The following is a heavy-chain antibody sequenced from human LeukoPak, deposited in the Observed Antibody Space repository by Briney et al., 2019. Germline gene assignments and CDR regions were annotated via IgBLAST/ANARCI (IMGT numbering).Heavy chain of an antibody. D-gene: IGHD3-3*01. J-gene: IGHJ4*02. Sequence: GRSLRLSCAASGFTFSSYAMHWVRQAPGKGLEWVAVISYDGSNKYSADSVKGRFTISRDNSKNTLYLQMNSLRAEDTAVYYCARERSGYFDYWGQGTLVTVSS. V-gene: IGHV3-30-3*01. CDR2: ISYDGSNK. CDR3: ARERSGYFDY. CDR1: GFTFSSYA.